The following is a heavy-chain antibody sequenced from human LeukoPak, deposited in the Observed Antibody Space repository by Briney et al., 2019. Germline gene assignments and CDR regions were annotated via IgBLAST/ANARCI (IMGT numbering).Heavy chain of an antibody. Sequence: PGRSLRLSRTASGYTFSSHGMHWIRQAPGKGLEWVAVIWSDGSYKNFADPVKGRFTISRDNSKNRLYLQMNSLRADDTAVYYCERESIKGYYDSGGYYYDYWGQGILVTVSS. V-gene: IGHV3-33*01. CDR2: IWSDGSYK. CDR1: GYTFSSHG. D-gene: IGHD3-22*01. J-gene: IGHJ4*02. CDR3: ERESIKGYYDSGGYYYDY.